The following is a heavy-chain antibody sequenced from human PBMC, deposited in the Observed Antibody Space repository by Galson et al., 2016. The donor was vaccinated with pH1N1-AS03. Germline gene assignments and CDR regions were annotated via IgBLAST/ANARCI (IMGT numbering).Heavy chain of an antibody. CDR2: IYYSGSS. Sequence: SETLFLTCTVSGGSISSGFHYWVWIRQPPGKGLQYIGAIYYSGSSYYNPSLKSRVTMSVDTSKNQFSLKLSSVTAADTAMFYCAKTRLASRPDAFDIWGQGTMVSVSS. CDR3: AKTRLASRPDAFDI. D-gene: IGHD6-6*01. V-gene: IGHV4-39*01. CDR1: GGSISSGFHY. J-gene: IGHJ3*02.